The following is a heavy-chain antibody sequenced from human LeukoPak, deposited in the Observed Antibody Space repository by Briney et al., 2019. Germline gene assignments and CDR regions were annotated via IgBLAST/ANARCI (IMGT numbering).Heavy chain of an antibody. J-gene: IGHJ4*02. CDR3: AGITFGGVTVPD. CDR2: INHSGST. Sequence: SETLSLTCAVYGGSFSGYYWSWIRQPPGKGLEWSGEINHSGSTNYNPSLQSRVTISVDTYKTQFSLKLRSVTAADTAVYYCAGITFGGVTVPDWGQGTLVTVSS. V-gene: IGHV4-34*01. D-gene: IGHD3-16*02. CDR1: GGSFSGYY.